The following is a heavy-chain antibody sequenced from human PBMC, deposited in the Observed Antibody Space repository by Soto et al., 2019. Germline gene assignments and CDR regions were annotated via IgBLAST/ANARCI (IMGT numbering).Heavy chain of an antibody. CDR1: GFTFSSYA. Sequence: GGSLRLSCAASGFTFSSYAMHWVRQAPGKGLEWVAVISYDGSNKYYADSVKGRFTISRDNSKNTLYLQMNSLRAEDTAVCYCARSQWLLLPEGAFDIRGQGPMVTASS. CDR3: ARSQWLLLPEGAFDI. D-gene: IGHD3-22*01. CDR2: ISYDGSNK. J-gene: IGHJ3*02. V-gene: IGHV3-30-3*01.